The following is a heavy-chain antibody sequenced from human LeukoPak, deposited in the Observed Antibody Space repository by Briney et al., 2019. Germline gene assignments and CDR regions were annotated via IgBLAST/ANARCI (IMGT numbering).Heavy chain of an antibody. CDR3: TTVTTGYYYYYMDA. Sequence: GGSLRLSCTASGLTFGDYALSWVRQAPGKGLEWVAFIRSEAYGGTTDHAASVQGRFTISRDDSKSMAYLQMNSLKTEDTAVYYCTTVTTGYYYYYMDAWGKGTTVTVSS. D-gene: IGHD4-17*01. CDR1: GLTFGDYA. CDR2: IRSEAYGGTT. V-gene: IGHV3-49*04. J-gene: IGHJ6*03.